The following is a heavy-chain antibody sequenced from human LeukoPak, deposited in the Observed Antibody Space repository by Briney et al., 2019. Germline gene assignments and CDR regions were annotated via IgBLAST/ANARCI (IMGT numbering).Heavy chain of an antibody. D-gene: IGHD6-19*01. CDR2: ISGSGGST. J-gene: IGHJ4*02. CDR1: GFTFDDYG. V-gene: IGHV3-23*01. Sequence: GGSLRLSCAASGFTFDDYGMSWVRQAPGKGLEWVSAISGSGGSTYYADSVKGRFTISRDNSKNTLYLQMNSLRAEDTAVYYCARVLNGGWYDYWGQGTLVTVSS. CDR3: ARVLNGGWYDY.